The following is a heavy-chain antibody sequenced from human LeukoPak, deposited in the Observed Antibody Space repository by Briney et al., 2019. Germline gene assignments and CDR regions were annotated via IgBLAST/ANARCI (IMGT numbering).Heavy chain of an antibody. J-gene: IGHJ4*02. V-gene: IGHV3-21*01. CDR1: GFTFSSYS. CDR3: ARDFCSSTSCYVYFDY. D-gene: IGHD2-2*01. CDR2: ISSSSSYI. Sequence: GGSLRLSCAASGFTFSSYSMNWVRQAPGKGLEWVSSISSSSSYIYYADSVKGRFTISRDNAKNSLYLQMNSLRAEDTAVYYCARDFCSSTSCYVYFDYWGQGTLVTVSS.